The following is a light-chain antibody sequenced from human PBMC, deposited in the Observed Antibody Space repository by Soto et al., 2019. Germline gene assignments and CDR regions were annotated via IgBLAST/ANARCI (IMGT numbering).Light chain of an antibody. V-gene: IGLV1-40*01. CDR3: QSFDSSLSGVV. J-gene: IGLJ3*02. CDR1: SSSIGAGYE. CDR2: GNG. Sequence: QSVLTQPPSVSWAPGQRVTISCSGTSSSIGAGYEVHWYHQLPGTAPKLVVSGNGNRPSGVPDRLSASKSGTSASLAITGLQAEDEADYYCQSFDSSLSGVVFGGGTKVTV.